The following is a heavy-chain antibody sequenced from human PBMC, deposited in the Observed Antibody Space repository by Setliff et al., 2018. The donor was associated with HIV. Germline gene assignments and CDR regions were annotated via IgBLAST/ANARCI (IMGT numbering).Heavy chain of an antibody. V-gene: IGHV4-34*01. CDR1: GGSFSGYY. D-gene: IGHD1-1*01. CDR3: ARPRLWRDAFDI. Sequence: SETLSLTCGVYGGSFSGYYWTWIRQPPGKGLEWIGEINHRGTTNSNPSLKRRVTISGDTSKSQFSLRLSSVTAADTAVYYCARPRLWRDAFDIWGQGAMVTVSS. J-gene: IGHJ3*02. CDR2: INHRGTT.